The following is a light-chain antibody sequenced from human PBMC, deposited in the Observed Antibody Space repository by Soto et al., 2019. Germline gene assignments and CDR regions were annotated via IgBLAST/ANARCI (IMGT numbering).Light chain of an antibody. Sequence: QSALTQPASVSGSPGQSITISCTGTFSDVGGYNYVSWYQQHPGKAPKLMIQDVSTRPSGVSDRFSGSKSGNTASLTISGLQAEDEAYYYCSSYTTSTTVLFGGGTKLTVL. CDR3: SSYTTSTTVL. CDR1: FSDVGGYNY. V-gene: IGLV2-14*03. CDR2: DVS. J-gene: IGLJ2*01.